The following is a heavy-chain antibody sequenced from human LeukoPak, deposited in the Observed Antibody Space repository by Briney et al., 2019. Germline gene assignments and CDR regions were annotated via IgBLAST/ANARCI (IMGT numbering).Heavy chain of an antibody. CDR2: INTSGGST. D-gene: IGHD3-16*01. CDR1: GYTFTSYY. Sequence: ASVKVSCKASGYTFTSYYMHWVRQAPGQGLEWMGIINTSGGSTSYAQKFQGRVTMTRDTSTSTVYMELSSLRSEDTAVYYCARELRGHYLGEYYFDYWGQGTLVTVYS. J-gene: IGHJ4*02. V-gene: IGHV1-46*01. CDR3: ARELRGHYLGEYYFDY.